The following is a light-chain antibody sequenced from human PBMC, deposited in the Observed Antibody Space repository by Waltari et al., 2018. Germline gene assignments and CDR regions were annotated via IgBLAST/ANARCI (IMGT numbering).Light chain of an antibody. CDR2: GAS. CDR3: QQYKNWWT. CDR1: QSVTSN. V-gene: IGKV3-15*01. Sequence: EILMTQSPATLSVFPGDRATISCRARQSVTSNLAWFQQKPGQAPRLLIYGASTRAAGIPARFSGSGSGTEFTLTISSLQSEDCAVYYCQQYKNWWTFGQGTRVEI. J-gene: IGKJ1*01.